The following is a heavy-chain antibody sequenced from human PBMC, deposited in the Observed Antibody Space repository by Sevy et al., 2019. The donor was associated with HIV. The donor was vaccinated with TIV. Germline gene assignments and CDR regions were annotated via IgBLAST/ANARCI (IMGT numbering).Heavy chain of an antibody. J-gene: IGHJ1*01. CDR2: IKQDVSVK. D-gene: IGHD6-13*01. CDR1: GFSLSTYW. CDR3: VRAIAADGSF. V-gene: IGHV3-7*01. Sequence: LSLTCAASGFSLSTYWMSWVRQAPGKGLEWVANIKQDVSVKYYVDSVKGRFTISRDNARNFLYLQMNSLRAEDTALYYCVRAIAADGSFWGQGTLVTVSS.